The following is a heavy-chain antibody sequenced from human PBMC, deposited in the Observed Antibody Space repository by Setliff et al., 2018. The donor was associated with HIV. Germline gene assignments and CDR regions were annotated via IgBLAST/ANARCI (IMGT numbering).Heavy chain of an antibody. CDR2: IYXSGSV. Sequence: XGYIYXSGSVXYNPSLNSRVXXXXDTSKNQFSLKXXSVTAADTAVYYCARSPRIGVAGEFEYWGXGTLVTVSS. CDR3: ARSPRIGVAGEFEY. J-gene: IGHJ4*02. D-gene: IGHD6-19*01. V-gene: IGHV4-4*09.